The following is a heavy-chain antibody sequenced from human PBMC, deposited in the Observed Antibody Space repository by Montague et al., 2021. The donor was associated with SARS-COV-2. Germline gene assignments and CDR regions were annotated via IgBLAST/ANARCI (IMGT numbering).Heavy chain of an antibody. CDR2: INHSGST. CDR1: GGSFSGYY. V-gene: IGHV4-34*01. CDR3: ARGPRITMIVVVITDIWFDP. J-gene: IGHJ5*02. D-gene: IGHD3-22*01. Sequence: SETLSLTCAAYGGSFSGYYWSWIRQPPGKGLEWIGEINHSGSTNYNPSPKSRVTISVDTSKNQFSLKLSSVTAADTAVYYCARGPRITMIVVVITDIWFDPWGQGTLVTVSS.